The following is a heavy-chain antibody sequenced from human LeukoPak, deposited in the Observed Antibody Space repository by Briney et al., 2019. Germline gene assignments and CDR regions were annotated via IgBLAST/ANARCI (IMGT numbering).Heavy chain of an antibody. CDR3: ARAWGVVVPAAMLDWFDP. Sequence: PSETLSLTCAVYGGSFSGYYWSWIRQPPGKGLEWIGEINHSGSTNYNPSLKSRVTISVDTSKNQFSLKLSSVTAADTAVYYCARAWGVVVPAAMLDWFDPWGQGTLVTVSS. V-gene: IGHV4-34*01. CDR2: INHSGST. CDR1: GGSFSGYY. D-gene: IGHD2-2*01. J-gene: IGHJ5*02.